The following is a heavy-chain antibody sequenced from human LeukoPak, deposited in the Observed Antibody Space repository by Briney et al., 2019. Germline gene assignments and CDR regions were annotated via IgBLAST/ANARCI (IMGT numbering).Heavy chain of an antibody. V-gene: IGHV4-39*01. D-gene: IGHD5-18*01. Sequence: SETLSLTCTVSGGSISSSSYYWGWIRQPPGKGLEWIGSIYYSGSTYYNPSLKSRVTISVDTSKNQFSLKLISVTAADTAVYYCARQVTFGYAYAYYFDYWGQGSLVTVSS. CDR2: IYYSGST. CDR3: ARQVTFGYAYAYYFDY. J-gene: IGHJ4*02. CDR1: GGSISSSSYY.